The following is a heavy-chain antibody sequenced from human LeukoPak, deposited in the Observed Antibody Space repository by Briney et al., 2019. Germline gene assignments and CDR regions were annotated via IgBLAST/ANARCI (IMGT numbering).Heavy chain of an antibody. J-gene: IGHJ4*02. CDR3: AAGGNYGDYFDY. CDR2: IYYSGST. Sequence: PSETLSLTCTVSGGSISSYYWSLIRLPPGKGLEWIGYIYYSGSTNYNPSLKSRVTISVDTSKNQFSLKLSSVTAADTAVYYCAAGGNYGDYFDYWGQGTLVTVSS. CDR1: GGSISSYY. V-gene: IGHV4-59*08. D-gene: IGHD4-17*01.